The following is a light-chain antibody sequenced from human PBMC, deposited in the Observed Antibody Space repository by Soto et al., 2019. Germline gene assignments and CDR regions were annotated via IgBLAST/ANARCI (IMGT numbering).Light chain of an antibody. CDR1: QSISSK. Sequence: EIVMTQSPATLSVSPGERATLSCRASQSISSKLAWFQEKPGQAPRLLFYGASTRATGVPARFSGSGSGTEFTLTISSLQSEDFAVYYCQQYGSSPWTFGQGTKVDIK. J-gene: IGKJ1*01. V-gene: IGKV3-15*01. CDR2: GAS. CDR3: QQYGSSPWT.